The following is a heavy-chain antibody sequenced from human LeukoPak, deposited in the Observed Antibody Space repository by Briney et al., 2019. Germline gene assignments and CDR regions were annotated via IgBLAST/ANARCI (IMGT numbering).Heavy chain of an antibody. V-gene: IGHV4-34*01. CDR2: INHSGST. D-gene: IGHD6-13*01. J-gene: IGHJ4*02. CDR3: ARRWRIAAAGLDY. Sequence: SETLSLTCTVSGGSISSYYWSWIRQPPGKGLEWIGEINHSGSTNSNPSLKSRVTISVDTSKNQFSLKLSSVTAADTAVYYCARRWRIAAAGLDYWGQGTLVTVSS. CDR1: GGSISSYY.